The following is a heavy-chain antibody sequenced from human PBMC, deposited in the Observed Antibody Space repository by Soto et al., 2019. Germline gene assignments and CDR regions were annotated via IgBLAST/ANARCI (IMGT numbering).Heavy chain of an antibody. Sequence: GGSLRLSCAASGFSFSIYAMHWVRQAPGKGLEWVAVISYDGSNKYYADSVKGRFTISRDKSKKTLYLQMNSLRAEDTAVYYCARDPVSWYYDSSGYSWFDPWGQGTLVTVSS. CDR3: ARDPVSWYYDSSGYSWFDP. CDR1: GFSFSIYA. J-gene: IGHJ5*02. V-gene: IGHV3-30-3*01. D-gene: IGHD3-22*01. CDR2: ISYDGSNK.